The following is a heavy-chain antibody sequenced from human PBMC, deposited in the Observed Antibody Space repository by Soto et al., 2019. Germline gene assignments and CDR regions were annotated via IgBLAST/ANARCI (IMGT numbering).Heavy chain of an antibody. Sequence: QVQLVQSGAEVKKPGSSVKVSCKASGGTFSSYAISWVRQAPGQGLEWMGGIIPIFGTANYAQKFQGRVTITANESTSTADMEWSSLRSEDTAVYYCARVERSYSSSWSACYYGMDVWGQGTTVTVSS. J-gene: IGHJ6*02. V-gene: IGHV1-69*12. D-gene: IGHD6-13*01. CDR3: ARVERSYSSSWSACYYGMDV. CDR1: GGTFSSYA. CDR2: IIPIFGTA.